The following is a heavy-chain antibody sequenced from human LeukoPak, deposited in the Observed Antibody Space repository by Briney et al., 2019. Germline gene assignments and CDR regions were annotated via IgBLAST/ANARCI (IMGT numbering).Heavy chain of an antibody. CDR2: ISYDGSNK. Sequence: GGSLRLSCAASGFTFSSYGMHWVRQAPGKGLEWVAVISYDGSNKYYADSVKGRFTISRDNSKNTLYLQMNSLRAEDTAVYYCARFDSGSYDFDYWGQGTLVTVSS. CDR1: GFTFSSYG. D-gene: IGHD1-26*01. V-gene: IGHV3-30*03. J-gene: IGHJ4*02. CDR3: ARFDSGSYDFDY.